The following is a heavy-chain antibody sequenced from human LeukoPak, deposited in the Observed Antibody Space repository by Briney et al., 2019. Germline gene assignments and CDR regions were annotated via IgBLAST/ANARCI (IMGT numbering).Heavy chain of an antibody. CDR1: GGSISSSSYY. D-gene: IGHD7-27*01. CDR3: ASRKLGNDY. CDR2: MDSSGST. J-gene: IGHJ4*02. Sequence: SETLSLTCTVSGGSISSSSYYWGWIRQPPGKGLEWIGGMDSSGSTYYNPSLKSRVTTSEDTSKNQFSLHLSSVTAADTAVYYCASRKLGNDYWGQGTLVTVSS. V-gene: IGHV4-39*07.